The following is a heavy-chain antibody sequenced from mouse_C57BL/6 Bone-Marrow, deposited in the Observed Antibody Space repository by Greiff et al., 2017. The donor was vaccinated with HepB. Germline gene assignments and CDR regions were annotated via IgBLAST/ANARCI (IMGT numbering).Heavy chain of an antibody. D-gene: IGHD2-5*01. CDR2: ISDGGSYT. Sequence: EVQVVESGGGLVKPGGSLKLSCAASGFTFSSYAMSWVRQTPEKRLEWVATISDGGSYTYYPDNVKGRFTISRDNAKNNLYLQMSHLKSEDTAMYYCAREAYYSNYGAMDYWGQGTSVTVSS. V-gene: IGHV5-4*01. CDR1: GFTFSSYA. CDR3: AREAYYSNYGAMDY. J-gene: IGHJ4*01.